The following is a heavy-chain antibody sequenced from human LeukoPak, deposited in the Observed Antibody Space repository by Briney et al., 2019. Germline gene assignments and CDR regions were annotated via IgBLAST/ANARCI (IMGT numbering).Heavy chain of an antibody. D-gene: IGHD3-22*01. V-gene: IGHV3-7*04. CDR1: GFTFSSYW. Sequence: PGGSLRLSCAASGFTFSSYWMSWVRQAPGKGLEWVANIKQDGSEKYYVDSVKGRFTISRDNAKNSLYLQMNSLRAEDTAVYYCARGGRITRIYPSAFDIWGQGTMVTVSS. CDR2: IKQDGSEK. J-gene: IGHJ3*02. CDR3: ARGGRITRIYPSAFDI.